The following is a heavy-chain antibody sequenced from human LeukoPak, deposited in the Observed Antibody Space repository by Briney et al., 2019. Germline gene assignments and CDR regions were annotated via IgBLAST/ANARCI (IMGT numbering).Heavy chain of an antibody. J-gene: IGHJ4*02. CDR2: IYTSGST. CDR1: DGSISSYY. V-gene: IGHV4-4*09. CDR3: ARRNYDFWSGYYGYYFDY. Sequence: PSETLSLTCTVSDGSISSYYWSWIRQPPGKGLEWIGYIYTSGSTNYNPSLKSRVTISVDMSKNQFSLKLSSVTAADTAVYYCARRNYDFWSGYYGYYFDYWGQGTLVTVSS. D-gene: IGHD3-3*01.